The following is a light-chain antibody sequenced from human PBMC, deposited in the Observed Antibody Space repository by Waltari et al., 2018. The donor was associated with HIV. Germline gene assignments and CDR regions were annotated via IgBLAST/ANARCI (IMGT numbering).Light chain of an antibody. CDR1: SFDVGDYNY. J-gene: IGLJ3*02. V-gene: IGLV2-14*01. CDR2: EVT. CDR3: ISYRSGFTLM. Sequence: QSALTQPASVSGSPGQSITISCTGTSFDVGDYNYDSWYQQHPGKAPKLLIYEVTNRPSGVSNRFSGSKSGNTASLTISGLQAEDEADYYCISYRSGFTLMFGGGTKLTVL.